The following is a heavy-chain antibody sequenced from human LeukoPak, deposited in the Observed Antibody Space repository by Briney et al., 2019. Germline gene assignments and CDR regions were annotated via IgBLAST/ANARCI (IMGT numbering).Heavy chain of an antibody. D-gene: IGHD2-2*01. J-gene: IGHJ4*02. V-gene: IGHV5-51*01. Sequence: GESLKISCRGSGYSFTTYWIGWVRQMPGKGLEWMGIIYPGDSDTRYSPSFQGQVTMSADKSINTAYLQWRSLKTSDTAMYYCARRQGCSSTSCAPDSWGQGTLVTVSS. CDR2: IYPGDSDT. CDR3: ARRQGCSSTSCAPDS. CDR1: GYSFTTYW.